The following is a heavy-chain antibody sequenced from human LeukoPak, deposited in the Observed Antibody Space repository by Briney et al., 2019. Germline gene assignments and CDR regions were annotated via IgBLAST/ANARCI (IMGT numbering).Heavy chain of an antibody. D-gene: IGHD4-17*01. Sequence: GGSLRLYCAASGFTFSTYAMTWVRQAPGKGLEWVSVISNSGTSTYYADSVKGRFTISRDNSKNTLHLQMSSLRAEDTAVYYCAKDMYGDFGGVDYWGQGTLVTVSS. J-gene: IGHJ4*02. CDR2: ISNSGTST. CDR1: GFTFSTYA. V-gene: IGHV3-23*01. CDR3: AKDMYGDFGGVDY.